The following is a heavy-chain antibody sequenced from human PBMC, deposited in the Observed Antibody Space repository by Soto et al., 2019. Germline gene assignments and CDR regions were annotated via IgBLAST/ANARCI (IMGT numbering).Heavy chain of an antibody. CDR1: GGTFSSYA. V-gene: IGHV1-69*06. CDR3: ASWSSDCSSTSCYTHHYYYGMDV. Sequence: SVKVSCKASGGTFSSYAISWVRQAPGQGLEWMGGIIPIFGTANYAQKFQGRVTITADKSTSTAHMELSSLRSEDTAVYYCASWSSDCSSTSCYTHHYYYGMDVWGQGTTVTVSS. D-gene: IGHD2-2*02. J-gene: IGHJ6*02. CDR2: IIPIFGTA.